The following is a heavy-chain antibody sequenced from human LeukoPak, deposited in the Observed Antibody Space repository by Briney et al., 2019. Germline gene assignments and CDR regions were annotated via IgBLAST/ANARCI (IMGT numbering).Heavy chain of an antibody. CDR1: GFTFSTYP. Sequence: QPGRSLRLSCTASGFTFSTYPMHWVRQAPGKGLEWVAVISYAGNSQYYADSVKGRFTISRDNSKNTLYLQMNSLRAEDTAVYYCARDPISSSALDHWGQGTLVTVSS. CDR3: ARDPISSSALDH. J-gene: IGHJ4*02. D-gene: IGHD6-6*01. V-gene: IGHV3-30*04. CDR2: ISYAGNSQ.